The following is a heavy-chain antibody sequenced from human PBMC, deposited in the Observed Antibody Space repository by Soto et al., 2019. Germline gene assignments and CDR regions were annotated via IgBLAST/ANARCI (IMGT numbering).Heavy chain of an antibody. V-gene: IGHV4-30-4*01. CDR1: GGSVSSGGDY. D-gene: IGHD5-18*01. CDR3: ATESGSTYGYFDY. Sequence: SETLSLTCTVSGGSVSSGGDYWSWIRQSPGKGLEWIGYISGSGSTGYNPSLKNRLTMSVDRSKNQFTLRLTSVTAADTAVYFCATESGSTYGYFDYWGQGTQVTVSS. J-gene: IGHJ4*02. CDR2: ISGSGST.